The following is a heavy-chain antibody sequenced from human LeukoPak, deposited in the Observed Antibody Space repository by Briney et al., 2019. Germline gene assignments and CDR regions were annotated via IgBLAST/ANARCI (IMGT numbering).Heavy chain of an antibody. Sequence: SETLSLTCTVSGGSISSYYWSWIRQPPGKGLEWIGYIFYSGSTNYNPSLKSRVTISVDTSKNQFSLKLSSVTAADTAVYYCARPRSSSWYDFDYWGQGTQVTVSS. V-gene: IGHV4-59*08. CDR2: IFYSGST. J-gene: IGHJ4*02. D-gene: IGHD6-13*01. CDR1: GGSISSYY. CDR3: ARPRSSSWYDFDY.